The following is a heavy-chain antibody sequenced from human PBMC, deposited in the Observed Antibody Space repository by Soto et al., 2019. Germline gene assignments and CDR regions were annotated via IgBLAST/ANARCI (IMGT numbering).Heavy chain of an antibody. CDR3: AKDHSAAGTYYYYYGMDV. J-gene: IGHJ6*02. Sequence: PGGSLRLSCAASGFPFSSYGMHWVRQAPGKGLEWVAVISYDGSNKYYADSVKGRFTISRDNSKNTLYLQMNSLRAEDTAVYYCAKDHSAAGTYYYYYGMDVWGQGTTVTVSS. D-gene: IGHD6-13*01. CDR1: GFPFSSYG. V-gene: IGHV3-30*18. CDR2: ISYDGSNK.